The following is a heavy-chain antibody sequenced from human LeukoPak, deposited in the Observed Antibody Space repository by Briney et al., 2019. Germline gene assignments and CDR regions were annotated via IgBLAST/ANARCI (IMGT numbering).Heavy chain of an antibody. CDR1: GGSINRSSRYY. J-gene: IGHJ5*02. CDR3: ARHVPSTIFFNWFDP. CDR2: IFYSGST. D-gene: IGHD3-3*01. V-gene: IGHV4-39*01. Sequence: SETLSLTCTGSGGSINRSSRYYWGWIREPPGKGLECIGSIFYSGSTYYNPSLKSLVTISIDTSNNQFSLKLTSVTAADTAVYYCARHVPSTIFFNWFDPWGQGTLVTVSS.